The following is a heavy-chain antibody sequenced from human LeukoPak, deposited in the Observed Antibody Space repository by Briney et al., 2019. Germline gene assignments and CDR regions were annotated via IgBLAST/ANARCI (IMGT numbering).Heavy chain of an antibody. CDR1: GFPFSSYW. D-gene: IGHD3-10*01. V-gene: IGHV3-74*01. J-gene: IGHJ4*02. CDR2: INTDGSST. CDR3: VRDKWSSFDY. Sequence: GGSLRLSCAASGFPFSSYWMHWVRQAPGKGLVWVSRINTDGSSTNYADSVKGRFTISRDNAKNTLFLQMNSLRAEDTAMYYCVRDKWSSFDYWGQGTLVTVSS.